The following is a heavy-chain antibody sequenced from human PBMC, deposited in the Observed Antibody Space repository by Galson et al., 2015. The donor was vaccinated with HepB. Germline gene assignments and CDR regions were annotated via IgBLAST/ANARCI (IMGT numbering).Heavy chain of an antibody. D-gene: IGHD4/OR15-4a*01. CDR3: ARVYQDHSGVDY. V-gene: IGHV3-48*02. CDR2: ITSSSTTI. J-gene: IGHJ4*02. CDR1: GFTFSYYH. Sequence: SLRLSCAAPGFTFSYYHMNWVRQAPGKGLEWISYITSSSTTIHYADSVRGRFTISRDNAKNSLYLQMNNLRDDDTATYYCARVYQDHSGVDYWGQGTLVTVSS.